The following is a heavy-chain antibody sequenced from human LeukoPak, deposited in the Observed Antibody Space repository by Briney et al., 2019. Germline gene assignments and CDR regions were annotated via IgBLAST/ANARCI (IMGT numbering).Heavy chain of an antibody. D-gene: IGHD6-25*01. Sequence: GGSLRLSCAVSGFTSSRHWRSWVRQTPEKGLEWVANIKEDASEENYVDSVKGRFTISRDNAKNSLYLQMNSLRAEDTAVYYCAIAAGWELGYWGQGTLVTVSS. J-gene: IGHJ4*02. CDR2: IKEDASEE. CDR3: AIAAGWELGY. CDR1: GFTSSRHW. V-gene: IGHV3-7*01.